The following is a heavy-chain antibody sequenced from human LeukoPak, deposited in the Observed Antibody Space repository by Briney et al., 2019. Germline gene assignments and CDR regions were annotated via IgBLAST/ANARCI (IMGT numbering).Heavy chain of an antibody. CDR2: IRSKANSYAT. J-gene: IGHJ4*02. V-gene: IGHV3-73*01. D-gene: IGHD3-16*01. Sequence: GSLRLSCAASGFTFSGSAMHWVRQASGKGLEWVGRIRSKANSYATAYAASVKGRFTISRDDSKNTAYLQMNSLKTEDTAVYYCTRSNYGGGYDYFDYWGQETLDTVSS. CDR1: GFTFSGSA. CDR3: TRSNYGGGYDYFDY.